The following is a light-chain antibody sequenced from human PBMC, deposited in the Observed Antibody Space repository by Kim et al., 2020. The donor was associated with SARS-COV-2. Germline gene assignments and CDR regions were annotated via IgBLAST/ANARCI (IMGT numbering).Light chain of an antibody. CDR1: SSNSGAGYD. J-gene: IGLJ3*02. CDR2: GNS. CDR3: QSYDSSLSGSV. Sequence: QGVTLSCTGSSSNSGAGYDVQWYKQLPGAAPKLLINGNSNRPSGVPDRFAGSKSGTSASLAITGLQAEDEADYYCQSYDSSLSGSVFGGGTQLTVL. V-gene: IGLV1-40*01.